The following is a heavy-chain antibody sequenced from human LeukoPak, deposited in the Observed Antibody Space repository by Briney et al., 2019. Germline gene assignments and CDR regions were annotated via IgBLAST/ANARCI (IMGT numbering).Heavy chain of an antibody. CDR3: ARSGDGDRSPLGDWFFDL. CDR2: VNPNSGGT. J-gene: IGHJ2*01. Sequence: AAVKVSCKASGYTFIDYNVHWVRQAPGQGLEWMGWVNPNSGGTHYAQKFQDWVTMTRDMSISTACMELSNLKSDDTAVYFCARSGDGDRSPLGDWFFDLWGRGTLVTVSS. CDR1: GYTFIDYN. D-gene: IGHD3-22*01. V-gene: IGHV1-2*04.